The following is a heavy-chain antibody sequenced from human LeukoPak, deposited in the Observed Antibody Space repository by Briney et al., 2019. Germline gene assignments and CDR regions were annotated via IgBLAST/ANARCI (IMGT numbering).Heavy chain of an antibody. CDR1: GGSISSYY. V-gene: IGHV4-59*01. D-gene: IGHD1-26*01. J-gene: IGHJ4*02. CDR2: IYYTGST. CDR3: AREVTSGSYSPFDY. Sequence: SETLSLTCTVSGGSISSYYWSWIRQPPGKGLEWIGYIYYTGSTNYNPSPKSRVTISLDTSKNQFSMKLNSVAAADTAVYYCAREVTSGSYSPFDYWGQGILVTVSS.